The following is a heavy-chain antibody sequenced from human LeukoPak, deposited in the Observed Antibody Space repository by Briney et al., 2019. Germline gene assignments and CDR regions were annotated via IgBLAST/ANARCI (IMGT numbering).Heavy chain of an antibody. CDR2: ISGSGGST. V-gene: IGHV3-23*01. D-gene: IGHD2-21*02. J-gene: IGHJ4*02. CDR3: AKGLYYFDY. Sequence: GGSLRLPCAASGFTFSSYVMSWVGQAPGKGLEGVSAISGSGGSTYYADSVERRFTISRDNSKNTLYLQMNSLRAEDTAVYYCAKGLYYFDYWGQGTLVTVSS. CDR1: GFTFSSYV.